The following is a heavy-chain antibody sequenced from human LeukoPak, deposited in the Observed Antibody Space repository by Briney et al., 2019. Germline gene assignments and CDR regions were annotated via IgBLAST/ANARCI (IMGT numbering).Heavy chain of an antibody. J-gene: IGHJ4*02. D-gene: IGHD2-2*01. CDR3: ARSRSRDCSSTSCYSYGLDY. CDR1: GYTFTGYY. V-gene: IGHV1-2*02. CDR2: INPNSGGT. Sequence: ASXKVSCKASGYTFTGYYMHWVRQAPGQGFEWMGWINPNSGGTNYAQKFQGRVSMTRETYISRDYMELRGVRDEDTAVYYCARSRSRDCSSTSCYSYGLDYWGQGTLVTVSS.